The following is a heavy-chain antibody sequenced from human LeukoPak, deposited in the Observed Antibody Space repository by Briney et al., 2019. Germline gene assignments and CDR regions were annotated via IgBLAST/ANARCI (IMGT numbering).Heavy chain of an antibody. D-gene: IGHD5-18*01. CDR2: IYTSGST. Sequence: PSETLSLTCTVSGGSISSYYWSWIRQPAGKGLEWIGRIYTSGSTNYNPSLKSRVTMSVDTSKNQFSLKLSSVTAADTAVYYCARVLGGYSYGLKAFDIWGQGTMVTVSS. V-gene: IGHV4-4*07. CDR3: ARVLGGYSYGLKAFDI. J-gene: IGHJ3*02. CDR1: GGSISSYY.